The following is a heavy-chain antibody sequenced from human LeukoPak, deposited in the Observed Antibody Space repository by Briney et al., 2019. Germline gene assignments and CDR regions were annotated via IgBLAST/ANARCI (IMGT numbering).Heavy chain of an antibody. J-gene: IGHJ6*03. D-gene: IGHD3-3*01. Sequence: GGSLRLSCAASGITSSSYGMSWVRQAPGKGLEWVSSISSTGGTTYYADSVKGRFTISRDNAKNSLYLQMNSLRAEDTAVYYCARGGGFWSGNSHMDVWGKGTTVTVSS. V-gene: IGHV3-48*04. CDR3: ARGGGFWSGNSHMDV. CDR1: GITSSSYG. CDR2: ISSTGGTT.